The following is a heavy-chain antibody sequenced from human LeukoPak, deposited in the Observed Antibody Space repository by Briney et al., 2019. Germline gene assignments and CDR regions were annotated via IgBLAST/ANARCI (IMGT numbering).Heavy chain of an antibody. Sequence: SETLSLTCTVSGGSISSYFWSWIRQPPGKGLEWLGYIYYSGSTDYNPSLKSRVTISVDTSKNQVSLRLSSVTAADTAVYYCARHGTISSESYFDYWGQGALVTVSS. J-gene: IGHJ4*02. CDR1: GGSISSYF. CDR3: ARHGTISSESYFDY. V-gene: IGHV4-59*08. D-gene: IGHD1-14*01. CDR2: IYYSGST.